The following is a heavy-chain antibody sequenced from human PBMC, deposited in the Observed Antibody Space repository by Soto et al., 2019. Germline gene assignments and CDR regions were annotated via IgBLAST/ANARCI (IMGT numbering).Heavy chain of an antibody. V-gene: IGHV1-3*01. CDR2: INAGNGNT. CDR3: ARLAVAGSVEDAFDI. J-gene: IGHJ3*02. Sequence: ASVKVSCKASGYTFTSYAMHWVRQAPGQRLEWMGRINAGNGNTKYSQKFQGRVTITRDTSASTAYMELSSLRSEDTAVYYCARLAVAGSVEDAFDIWGQGTMVTVSS. CDR1: GYTFTSYA. D-gene: IGHD6-19*01.